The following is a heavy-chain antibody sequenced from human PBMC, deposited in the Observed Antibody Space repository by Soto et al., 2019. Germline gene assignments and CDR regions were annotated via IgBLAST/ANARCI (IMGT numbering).Heavy chain of an antibody. CDR2: ISGSGGST. Sequence: GGSLRLSCAASGFTFSSYAMSWVRQAPGKGLEWVSAISGSGGSTYYADSVKGRFTISRDNSKNTLYLQMNSLRAEDTAVYYCAKGSGYSYGRNYYYYGMDVWGQGTTVTVSS. V-gene: IGHV3-23*01. D-gene: IGHD5-18*01. CDR3: AKGSGYSYGRNYYYYGMDV. CDR1: GFTFSSYA. J-gene: IGHJ6*02.